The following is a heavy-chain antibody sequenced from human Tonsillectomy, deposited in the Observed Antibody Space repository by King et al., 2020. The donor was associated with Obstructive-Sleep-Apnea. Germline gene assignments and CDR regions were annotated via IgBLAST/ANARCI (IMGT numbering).Heavy chain of an antibody. V-gene: IGHV1-46*02. CDR3: ARGTGYSYGD. CDR2: INPSGGST. J-gene: IGHJ4*02. CDR1: GYTFNNYY. D-gene: IGHD5-18*01. Sequence: VQLVESGAEVKKPGASVKVSCKASGYTFNNYYIHWVRQAPGHGLEWMGRINPSGGSTNYAQKFQGRVTLTRDTSTSTVYMELTSLTSEDTAVYYCARGTGYSYGDWGQGTLVTVSS.